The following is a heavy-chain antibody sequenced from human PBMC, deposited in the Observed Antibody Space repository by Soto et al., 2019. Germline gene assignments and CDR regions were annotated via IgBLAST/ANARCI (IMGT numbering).Heavy chain of an antibody. Sequence: QVQLVQSGAEVKKPGASVKVSCKASGYTFTDYYMNWVRQAPGQGLEWMGWINPNNGVTNYAQKFQGRVTMTRDTSISTAYMDLSRLRSDDTALYYCARGALTVANWFDPWGQXTQVX. J-gene: IGHJ5*02. V-gene: IGHV1-2*02. CDR1: GYTFTDYY. CDR3: ARGALTVANWFDP. D-gene: IGHD6-19*01. CDR2: INPNNGVT.